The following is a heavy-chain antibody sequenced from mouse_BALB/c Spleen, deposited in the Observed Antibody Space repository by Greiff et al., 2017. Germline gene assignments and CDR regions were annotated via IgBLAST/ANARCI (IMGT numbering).Heavy chain of an antibody. CDR2: ISNGGGST. CDR3: ARLYGSSYPFAY. Sequence: EVQRVESGGGLVQPGGSLKLSCAASGFTFSSYTMSWVRQTPEKRLEWVAYISNGGGSTYYPDTVKGRFTISRDNAKNTLYLQMSSLKSEDTAMYYCARLYGSSYPFAYWGQGTLVTVSA. D-gene: IGHD1-1*01. V-gene: IGHV5-12-2*01. J-gene: IGHJ3*01. CDR1: GFTFSSYT.